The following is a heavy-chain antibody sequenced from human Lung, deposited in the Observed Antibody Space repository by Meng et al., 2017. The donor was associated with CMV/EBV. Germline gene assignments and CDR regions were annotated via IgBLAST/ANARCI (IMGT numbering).Heavy chain of an antibody. J-gene: IGHJ6*02. CDR3: AKDTGSRGGYTLDV. V-gene: IGHV3-9*03. Sequence: SCAASGLLFDDYAMHWVRQAPGKGLEWVSGISWNSGSIGYADSVKGRFTISRDNAKNSLFLQMNSLRAEDMGVYYCAKDTGSRGGYTLDVGGQGTXVTVSS. D-gene: IGHD5-24*01. CDR2: ISWNSGSI. CDR1: GLLFDDYA.